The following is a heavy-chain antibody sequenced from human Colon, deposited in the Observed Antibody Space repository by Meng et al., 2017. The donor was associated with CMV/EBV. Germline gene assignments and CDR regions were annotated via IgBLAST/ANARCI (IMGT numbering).Heavy chain of an antibody. J-gene: IGHJ6*02. V-gene: IGHV3-7*01. CDR3: ARELSEDYYHNYGMDV. D-gene: IGHD5-24*01. Sequence: GESLISCVASGFTFSRYWMAWVRQVPGKGLEWVANIKKEGFEKNYVDSVKGRFTISRDNARDSLYLQMDSLRVEDTGIYYCARELSEDYYHNYGMDVWGQGTTVTVSS. CDR1: GFTFSRYW. CDR2: IKKEGFEK.